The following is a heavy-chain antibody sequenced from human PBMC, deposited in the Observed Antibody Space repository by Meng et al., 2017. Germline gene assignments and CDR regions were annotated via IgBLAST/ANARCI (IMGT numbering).Heavy chain of an antibody. CDR2: MNHSGST. V-gene: IGHV4-34*01. D-gene: IGHD5-12*01. CDR3: ATGSSIVATRVAWFDP. Sequence: GPLTQWCGGLLKPSETLSLACAVYGGSFSGYYWSWIRQHPGKGLEWIGEMNHSGSTNYNPSLKSRVTISVDTSKTQFSLKLSSVTDADTAVYYCATGSSIVATRVAWFDPWGQGTLVTVSS. J-gene: IGHJ5*02. CDR1: GGSFSGYY.